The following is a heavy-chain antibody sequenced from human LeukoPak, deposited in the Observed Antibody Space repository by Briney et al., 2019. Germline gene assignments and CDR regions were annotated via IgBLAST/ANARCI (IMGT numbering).Heavy chain of an antibody. CDR2: LYAGGAT. V-gene: IGHV3-66*01. J-gene: IGHJ5*02. CDR1: GFSVSGIH. Sequence: GGSLRLSCVASGFSVSGIHMNWVRQAPGKDLEWVSGLYAGGATYYADSMGGRFTISRDHSKNTLYLQMTNLRVHDTAIYYCARGNGNVGGRLDPWGQGTRVTVSS. CDR3: ARGNGNVGGRLDP. D-gene: IGHD2-8*01.